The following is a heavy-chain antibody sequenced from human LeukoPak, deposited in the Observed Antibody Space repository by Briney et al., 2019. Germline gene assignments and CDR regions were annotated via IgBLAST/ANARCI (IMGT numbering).Heavy chain of an antibody. CDR2: IWYDGSNK. CDR1: GFTFSSYG. D-gene: IGHD4-17*01. V-gene: IGHV3-33*01. Sequence: GRSLRLSCAASGFTFSSYGMHWVRQAPGKGLEWVAVIWYDGSNKYYADSVKGRFTISRDNSKNTLYLQMNSLRAEDTAVYYCARATVTRWFDPWGQGTLVTVSS. J-gene: IGHJ5*02. CDR3: ARATVTRWFDP.